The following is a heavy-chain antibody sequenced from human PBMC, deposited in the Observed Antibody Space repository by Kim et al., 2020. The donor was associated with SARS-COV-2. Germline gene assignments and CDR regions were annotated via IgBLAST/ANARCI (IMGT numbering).Heavy chain of an antibody. J-gene: IGHJ4*02. V-gene: IGHV6-1*01. D-gene: IGHD5-12*01. CDR3: TRAQYGGYAY. CDR2: TYYRSKWSN. CDR1: GDSVSSNSAT. Sequence: SQTLSPTCAISGDSVSSNSATWNWIRQSPSRGLEWLGRTYYRSKWSNDYAVSVKSRITINPDTSKNQFSLHLNSVTPEDTAMYYCTRAQYGGYAYWGQGTLVTVSS.